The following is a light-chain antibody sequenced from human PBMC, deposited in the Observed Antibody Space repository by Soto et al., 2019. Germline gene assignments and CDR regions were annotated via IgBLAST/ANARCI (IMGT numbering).Light chain of an antibody. J-gene: IGKJ5*01. V-gene: IGKV3-20*01. CDR2: GAS. CDR1: QTISSSS. Sequence: IVLTQSPGTLSLSPGERATLSCRASQTISSSSLAWYQQKGSQAPRLLIYGASSRATGIPDRFSGSGSGTDFTLTISRLEPDDFAVYYCQQYGSSSTFGQGTRLEIK. CDR3: QQYGSSST.